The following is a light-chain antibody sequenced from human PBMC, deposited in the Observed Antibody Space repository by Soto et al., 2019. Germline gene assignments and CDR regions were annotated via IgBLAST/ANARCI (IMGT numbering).Light chain of an antibody. CDR1: LSLNNR. J-gene: IGKJ1*01. CDR3: QQYKSYST. CDR2: DAS. Sequence: DIQLTQSPSSLSASIGDRVTLTCRASLSLNNRLAWYQQRPGRAPRLLIYDASTLETGVPSRFSGSGSGTEFTLTINNVQPDDLATYTCQQYKSYSTFGRGTKVDIK. V-gene: IGKV1-5*01.